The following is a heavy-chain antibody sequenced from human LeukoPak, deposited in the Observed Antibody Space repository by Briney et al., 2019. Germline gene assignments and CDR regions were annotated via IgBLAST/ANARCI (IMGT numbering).Heavy chain of an antibody. CDR2: IRYDGSNK. CDR1: GFTFSSYG. CDR3: ARDWASAWFGELTQPPGGWFDP. Sequence: PGGSLRLSCAASGFTFSSYGMHWVRQAPGKGLEWVAFIRYDGSNKYYADSVKGRFTISRDNAKNSPYLQMNSLRAGDTAVYYCARDWASAWFGELTQPPGGWFDPWGQGTLVTVSS. D-gene: IGHD3-10*01. J-gene: IGHJ5*02. V-gene: IGHV3-30*02.